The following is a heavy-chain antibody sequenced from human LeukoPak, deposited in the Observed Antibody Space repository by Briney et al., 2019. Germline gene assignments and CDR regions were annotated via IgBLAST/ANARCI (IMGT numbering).Heavy chain of an antibody. J-gene: IGHJ4*02. Sequence: ASVKVSCKASGYTFTDDYIHWVRQAPGQGLEWMGWINPISGGANYAQLFQGRVTMTRDTSISTAYMELSRLRSDDTAVYYCARGRFSSTGDFDYAGKGTLVTVSS. V-gene: IGHV1-2*02. CDR2: INPISGGA. D-gene: IGHD6-19*01. CDR3: ARGRFSSTGDFDY. CDR1: GYTFTDDY.